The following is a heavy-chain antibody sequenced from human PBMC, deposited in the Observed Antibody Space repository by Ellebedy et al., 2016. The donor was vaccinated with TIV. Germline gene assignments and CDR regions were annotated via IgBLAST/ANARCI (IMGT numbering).Heavy chain of an antibody. V-gene: IGHV3-74*01. CDR2: INSDGSST. Sequence: GGSLRLXCAASGFTFSSYWMHWVRQAPGKGLVWVSRINSDGSSTSYADSVKGRFTISRDNAKNTLYLQMNSLRAEDTAVYYCARGRPIVVVPAATMYNWFDPWGQGTLVTVSS. J-gene: IGHJ5*02. D-gene: IGHD2-2*01. CDR3: ARGRPIVVVPAATMYNWFDP. CDR1: GFTFSSYW.